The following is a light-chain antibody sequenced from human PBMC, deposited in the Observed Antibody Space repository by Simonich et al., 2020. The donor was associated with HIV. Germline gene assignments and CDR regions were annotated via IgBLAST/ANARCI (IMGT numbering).Light chain of an antibody. CDR2: GAS. J-gene: IGKJ2*01. CDR3: QQSYSTPYT. Sequence: EIVMTQTPATLSVSPGEKATLSCRTSQSVSSNLAWYPQKPGQAPRLLIYGASTRATGSPARFSGSGSGTELTLTISSLQPEDFATYYCQQSYSTPYTFGQGTKLEIK. CDR1: QSVSSN. V-gene: IGKV3-15*01.